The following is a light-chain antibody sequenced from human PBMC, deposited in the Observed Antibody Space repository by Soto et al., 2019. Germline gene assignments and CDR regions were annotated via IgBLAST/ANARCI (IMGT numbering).Light chain of an antibody. J-gene: IGLJ3*02. V-gene: IGLV2-14*01. Sequence: QSALTQPASVSGSPGQSITISCTGTNSDVGGYNHVSWYQQHPGKAPKLIIYEVRNRPSGVSNRLSGSKSGNTASLTISGLQADDEADYYCCSYTSSSIRVFGGGTKVIVL. CDR1: NSDVGGYNH. CDR2: EVR. CDR3: CSYTSSSIRV.